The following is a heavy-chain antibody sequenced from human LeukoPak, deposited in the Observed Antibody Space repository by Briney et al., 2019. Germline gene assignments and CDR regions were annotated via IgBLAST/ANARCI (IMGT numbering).Heavy chain of an antibody. J-gene: IGHJ4*02. Sequence: SETLSLTCTVSGGSISSSSSSHYWGWIRQSPGKGLEWIGSIHYSGSTSYNPSLKSRVTISLDTSKNQFSLKLTSVTAADTAVYYCARDGGSGWYNYWGQGTLVTVSS. CDR3: ARDGGSGWYNY. CDR2: IHYSGST. CDR1: GGSISSSSSSHY. V-gene: IGHV4-39*07. D-gene: IGHD6-19*01.